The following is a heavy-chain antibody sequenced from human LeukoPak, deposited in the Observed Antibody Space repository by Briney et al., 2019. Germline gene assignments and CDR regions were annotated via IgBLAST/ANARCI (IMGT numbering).Heavy chain of an antibody. CDR3: ARDRLYGSSYYYGMDV. CDR2: INHSGST. CDR1: GGSISGYY. Sequence: SETLSLTCTVSGGSISGYYWSWIRQPPGKGLEWIGEINHSGSTNYNPSLKSRVTISVDTSKNQFSLKLSSVTAADTAVYYCARDRLYGSSYYYGMDVWGQGTTVTVSS. V-gene: IGHV4-34*01. J-gene: IGHJ6*02. D-gene: IGHD3-10*01.